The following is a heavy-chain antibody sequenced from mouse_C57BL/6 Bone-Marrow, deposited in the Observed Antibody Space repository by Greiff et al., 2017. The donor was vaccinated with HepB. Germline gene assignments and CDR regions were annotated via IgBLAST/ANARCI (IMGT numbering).Heavy chain of an antibody. D-gene: IGHD2-10*02. Sequence: DVMLVESGGGLVKPGGSLKLSCAASGFTFSDYGMHWVRQAPEKGLEWVAYISSGSSTIYYADTVKGRFTISRDNAKNTLFLQMTSLRSEDTAMYYCARSIQYYFDYWGQGTTLTVSS. J-gene: IGHJ2*01. CDR1: GFTFSDYG. V-gene: IGHV5-17*01. CDR3: ARSIQYYFDY. CDR2: ISSGSSTI.